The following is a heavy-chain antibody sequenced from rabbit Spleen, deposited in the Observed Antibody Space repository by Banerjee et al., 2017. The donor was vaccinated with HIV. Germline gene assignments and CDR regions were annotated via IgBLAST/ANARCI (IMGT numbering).Heavy chain of an antibody. J-gene: IGHJ4*01. V-gene: IGHV1S45*01. CDR2: IDVVRRGNP. Sequence: QEQLEESGGDLVKPGGTLTLTCKASGLDFSVDYWICWVRQAPGKGLEWIACIDVVRRGNPYYASWAKGRSTVSKTSSTTVTLQMPSLTAADAATYFCAREGGILVAGAFNLWGQGTLVTVS. CDR3: AREGGILVAGAFNL. CDR1: GLDFSVDYW. D-gene: IGHD4-1*01.